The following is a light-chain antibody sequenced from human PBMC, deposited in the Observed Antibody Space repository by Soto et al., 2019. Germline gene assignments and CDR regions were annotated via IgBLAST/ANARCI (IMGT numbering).Light chain of an antibody. CDR2: NGS. Sequence: QSALTQPASVSGSPGQSITISCTGSSADVGRYNLVSWYQHFPAKAPKLMIYNGSERPSGVSDRFSGSQSGTTASLTISGLQAEDEADYYCFSYGRSGTLLFGGGTKLTVL. CDR1: SADVGRYNL. J-gene: IGLJ2*01. V-gene: IGLV2-23*01. CDR3: FSYGRSGTLL.